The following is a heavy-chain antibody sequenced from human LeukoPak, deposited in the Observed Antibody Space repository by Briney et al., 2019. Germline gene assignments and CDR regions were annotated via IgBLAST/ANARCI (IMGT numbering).Heavy chain of an antibody. CDR2: ISGSGGST. CDR1: GFTFISYA. Sequence: GGSLRLSCAASGFTFISYAMSWVRQAPGKGLEWVSAISGSGGSTYYADSVKGRFTISRDNAKNSLYLKMNSLRAEDTAVYYCAKDYSRSIMVVRVWGQGTLVTVSS. V-gene: IGHV3-23*01. J-gene: IGHJ4*02. D-gene: IGHD3-10*02. CDR3: AKDYSRSIMVVRV.